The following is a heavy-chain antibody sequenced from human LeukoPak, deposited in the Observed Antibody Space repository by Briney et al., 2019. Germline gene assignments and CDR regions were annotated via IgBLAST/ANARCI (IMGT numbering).Heavy chain of an antibody. CDR2: IDPSDSNT. J-gene: IGHJ4*02. Sequence: GESLMISCKGSVYSFTSSWISCVRQLRGKGLGWMGRIDPSDSNTNYSPSFQGHVTISADKSISTAYLQWSSLKASDTAMYYCARGNQLLSVPFDYWGQGTLVTVSS. D-gene: IGHD2-2*01. V-gene: IGHV5-10-1*01. CDR1: VYSFTSSW. CDR3: ARGNQLLSVPFDY.